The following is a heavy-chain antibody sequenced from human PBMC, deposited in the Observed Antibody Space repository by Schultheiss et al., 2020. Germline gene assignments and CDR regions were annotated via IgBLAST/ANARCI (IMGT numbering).Heavy chain of an antibody. J-gene: IGHJ4*02. CDR2: IGTAGDT. CDR1: GFTFSSYD. Sequence: GGSLRLSCAASGFTFSSYDMHWVRQATGKGLEWVSAIGTAGDTYYPGSVKGRFTISRDNSKNTLYLQMNSLRAEDTAVYYCASLIYGSGSYYTIPDYWGQGTLVTVSS. V-gene: IGHV3-13*01. CDR3: ASLIYGSGSYYTIPDY. D-gene: IGHD3-10*01.